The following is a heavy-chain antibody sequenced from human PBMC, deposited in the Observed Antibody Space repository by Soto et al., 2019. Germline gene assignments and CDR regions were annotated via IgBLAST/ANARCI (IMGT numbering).Heavy chain of an antibody. CDR2: IYTGGGT. V-gene: IGHV3-66*01. CDR1: GFSVSANY. D-gene: IGHD2-21*01. Sequence: EVQLVESGGGLVQPGGSLRLSCAASGFSVSANYMIWVRQAPGKGLEWVSVIYTGGGTYYADSVKGRFTISRDNSKNTVYLQMNSLRVEDTAVYYCARAEIDTHTPWGQGTLVTVSS. J-gene: IGHJ5*02. CDR3: ARAEIDTHTP.